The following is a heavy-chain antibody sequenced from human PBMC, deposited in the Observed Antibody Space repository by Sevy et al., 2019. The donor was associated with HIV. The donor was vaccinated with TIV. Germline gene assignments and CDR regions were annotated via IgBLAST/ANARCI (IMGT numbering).Heavy chain of an antibody. Sequence: SESLSLTCAVSGAAVSGYFWSWVRQPPGKGLEWVGYIYDGGTTNYNPSLDSRLTISVDTSKNQYSLKLSSVTAADTVVYYCARGLQLWLGHFDYWGQGTLVTVSS. CDR1: GAAVSGYF. J-gene: IGHJ4*02. CDR3: ARGLQLWLGHFDY. V-gene: IGHV4-59*02. D-gene: IGHD5-18*01. CDR2: IYDGGTT.